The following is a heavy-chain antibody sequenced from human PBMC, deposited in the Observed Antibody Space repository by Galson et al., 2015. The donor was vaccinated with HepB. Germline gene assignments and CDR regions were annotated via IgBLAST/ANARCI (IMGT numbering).Heavy chain of an antibody. CDR3: ARHAPTHYGDYSQPSDYYGMDV. CDR2: IYPGDSDT. CDR1: GYSFTSYW. J-gene: IGHJ6*02. D-gene: IGHD4-17*01. Sequence: QSGAEVKKPGESLKISCKGSGYSFTSYWIGWVRQMPGKGLEWMGIIYPGDSDTRYSPSFQGQVTISADKSISTAYLQWSSLKASDTAMYYCARHAPTHYGDYSQPSDYYGMDVWGQGTTVTVSS. V-gene: IGHV5-51*01.